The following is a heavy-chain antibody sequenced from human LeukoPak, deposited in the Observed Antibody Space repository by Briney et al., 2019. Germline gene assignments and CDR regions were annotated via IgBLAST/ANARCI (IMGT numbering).Heavy chain of an antibody. CDR2: ISPGGDII. V-gene: IGHV3-11*01. J-gene: IGHJ4*02. CDR1: GFIFSYYH. CDR3: ASDRDIAVAGPGGYFDY. D-gene: IGHD6-19*01. Sequence: KPGGSLRLSCAASGFIFSYYHMNWIRQAPGKGLEWVSYISPGGDIIYFADYVKGRLTISRDNAKNSLFLQMNSLTAEETAVYYCASDRDIAVAGPGGYFDYWGQGTLVNVSS.